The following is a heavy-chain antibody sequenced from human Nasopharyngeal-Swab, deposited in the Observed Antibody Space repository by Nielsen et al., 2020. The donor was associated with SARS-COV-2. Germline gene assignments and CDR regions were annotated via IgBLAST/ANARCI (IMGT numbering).Heavy chain of an antibody. CDR3: ARARVYYDSSSYYWIDP. D-gene: IGHD3-22*01. CDR1: GGSISSSSYY. J-gene: IGHJ5*02. Sequence: SETLSLTCTVSGGSISSSSYYWGCIRQPPGKVLEWIGTIYHSGSTNYNPSLKSRVTISVDTSKNQFSLKLSSVTAADTAVYYWARARVYYDSSSYYWIDPWGQGTLVTVSS. V-gene: IGHV4-39*07. CDR2: IYHSGST.